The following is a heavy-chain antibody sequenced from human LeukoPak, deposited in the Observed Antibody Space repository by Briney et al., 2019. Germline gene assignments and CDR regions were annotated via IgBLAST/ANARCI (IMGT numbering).Heavy chain of an antibody. D-gene: IGHD3-10*01. CDR3: AREYYGSGSYYNVGY. V-gene: IGHV3-20*04. CDR2: INWNGGRT. J-gene: IGHJ4*02. Sequence: PGGSLRLSCAAYGFTFDDYGMSWVRQAPGKGLEWVSGINWNGGRTGYADSVKGRFTISRDNAKKSLYVQMNSLRAEDTALYYCAREYYGSGSYYNVGYWGQGTLVTVSS. CDR1: GFTFDDYG.